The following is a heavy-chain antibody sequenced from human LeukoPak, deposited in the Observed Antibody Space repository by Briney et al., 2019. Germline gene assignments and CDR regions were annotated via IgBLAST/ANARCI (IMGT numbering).Heavy chain of an antibody. V-gene: IGHV4-4*07. D-gene: IGHD2-21*01. J-gene: IGHJ4*02. Sequence: SETLSLTCTVSGGSISSYYWSWIRQPAGKGLEWVGRIYISGITNYNPSLKSRVTMSVDTSKNQFSLKLSSVTAADTAMYYCAKAFRGEVFDFWGQGTMVTGSS. CDR1: GGSISSYY. CDR2: IYISGIT. CDR3: AKAFRGEVFDF.